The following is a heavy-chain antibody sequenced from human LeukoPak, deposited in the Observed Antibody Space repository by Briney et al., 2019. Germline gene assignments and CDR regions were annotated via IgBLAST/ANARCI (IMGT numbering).Heavy chain of an antibody. Sequence: GGSLRLSCGASGFSFNVYSMSWVRQAPGKGLEWIAYITSSGRTIHYADSVKGRFTISRDNAKDSLYLQMNSLRAEDTAVYYCRVVPAANDYWGQGTLVTVSS. CDR1: GFSFNVYS. J-gene: IGHJ4*02. V-gene: IGHV3-48*01. CDR3: RVVPAANDY. CDR2: ITSSGRTI. D-gene: IGHD2-2*01.